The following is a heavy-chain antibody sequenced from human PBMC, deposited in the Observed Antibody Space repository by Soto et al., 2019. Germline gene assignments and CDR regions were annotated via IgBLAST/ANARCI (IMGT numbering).Heavy chain of an antibody. J-gene: IGHJ5*02. D-gene: IGHD3-10*01. CDR3: ARDSGWFDP. Sequence: SETLSLTCTVSGGSVSSGSYYWSWIRQPPGKGLEWIGYIYYSGSTNYNPSLKSRVTISVDTSKNQFSLKLSSVTAADTAVYYCARDSGWFDPWGQGTLVTVSS. CDR1: GGSVSSGSYY. V-gene: IGHV4-61*01. CDR2: IYYSGST.